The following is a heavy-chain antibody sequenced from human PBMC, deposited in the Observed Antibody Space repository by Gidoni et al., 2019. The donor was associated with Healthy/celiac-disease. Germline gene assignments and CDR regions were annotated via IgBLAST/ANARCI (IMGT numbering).Heavy chain of an antibody. D-gene: IGHD6-6*01. J-gene: IGHJ5*02. V-gene: IGHV4-34*01. CDR2: NNHSGST. CDR1: GGSFSGYY. CDR3: ARGRSPPSIAARRGGWFDP. Sequence: QVQLQPWGAGLLKPSETLSLTCAVYGGSFSGYYWSWIRQPPGKGLGWIGENNHSGSTNYNPSLKSRVTISVDTSKNQFSLKLSSVTAADTAVYYCARGRSPPSIAARRGGWFDPWGQGTLVTVSS.